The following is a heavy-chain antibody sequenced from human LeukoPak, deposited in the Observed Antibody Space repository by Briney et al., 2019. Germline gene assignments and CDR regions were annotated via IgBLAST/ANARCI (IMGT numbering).Heavy chain of an antibody. CDR2: VYYTGRT. V-gene: IGHV4-59*08. CDR3: ARHMSVSYDAFDL. J-gene: IGHJ3*01. CDR1: DGSTTGYY. Sequence: PSETLSLTCNVSDGSTTGYYWSWIRQPPGKGLEWIAYVYYTGRTLYNPSLESRVTISVDTSKTQFSLTVTSVTAADTAVYYCARHMSVSYDAFDLWGRGTTVTVSS. D-gene: IGHD3-10*01.